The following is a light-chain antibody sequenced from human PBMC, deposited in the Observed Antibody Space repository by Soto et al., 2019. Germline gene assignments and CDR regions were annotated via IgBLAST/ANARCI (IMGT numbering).Light chain of an antibody. V-gene: IGLV4-69*01. CDR1: SGHSSYA. J-gene: IGLJ2*01. CDR3: QTWGTGTVV. CDR2: INSDGSH. Sequence: QLVLTQSPSASASPGASVKFTCTLSSGHSSYAIAWHQQQPEKGPRYLMKINSDGSHTRGDGIPDRFSGSSSGAERYLTISSLQSEDEADYYCQTWGTGTVVFGGGTKLTVL.